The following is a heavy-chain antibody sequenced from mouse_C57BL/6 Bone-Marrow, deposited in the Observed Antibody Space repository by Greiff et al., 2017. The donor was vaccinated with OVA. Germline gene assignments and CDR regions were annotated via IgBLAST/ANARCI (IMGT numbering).Heavy chain of an antibody. CDR3: ANRYYGKDYAMDY. CDR2: IYPRDGST. V-gene: IGHV1-78*01. Sequence: QVQLQQSDAELVKPGASVKISCKVSGYTFTDHTIHWIKQRPEQGLEWIGYIYPRDGSTKYNEKFKGKATLTADKSSSTAYMQLNSLTSEDSAVYFCANRYYGKDYAMDYWGQGTSVTVSS. CDR1: GYTFTDHT. D-gene: IGHD1-1*01. J-gene: IGHJ4*01.